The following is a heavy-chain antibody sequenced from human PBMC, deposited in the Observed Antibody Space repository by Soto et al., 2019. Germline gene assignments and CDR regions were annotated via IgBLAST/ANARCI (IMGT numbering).Heavy chain of an antibody. V-gene: IGHV5-51*01. Sequence: GXLKISCKGSGYXFTSYWLGWVRHMPGKGLEWMGIIYPGDSDTRYSPSFQGQVTISADKYISTAYLQWSSMKASDNAMYYCARHNRAVAPGGYWGQGALVTVSS. D-gene: IGHD6-19*01. CDR2: IYPGDSDT. CDR3: ARHNRAVAPGGY. CDR1: GYXFTSYW. J-gene: IGHJ4*02.